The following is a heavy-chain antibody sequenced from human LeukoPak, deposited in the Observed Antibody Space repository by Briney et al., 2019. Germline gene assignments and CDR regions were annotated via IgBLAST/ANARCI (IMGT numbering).Heavy chain of an antibody. CDR1: GGTFSSYA. D-gene: IGHD5-18*01. V-gene: IGHV1-69*01. Sequence: SVKVSCKASGGTFSSYAISWVRQAPGQGLEWMGGIIPIFGTANYAQKFQGRVTITADESTSTAYMELSSLRSEDTTVYYCARTLWIQLWLHAFDIWGQGTMVTVSS. CDR2: IIPIFGTA. J-gene: IGHJ3*02. CDR3: ARTLWIQLWLHAFDI.